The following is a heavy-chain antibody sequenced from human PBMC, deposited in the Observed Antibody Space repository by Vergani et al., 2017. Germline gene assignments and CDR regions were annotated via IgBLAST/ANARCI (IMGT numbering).Heavy chain of an antibody. D-gene: IGHD5-12*01. J-gene: IGHJ6*02. CDR3: ARDRVDIVATTTYYYYYYGMDV. V-gene: IGHV3-21*04. CDR2: ISGNNDDV. Sequence: EVQMVESGGGLVKPGGSLRLSCVASGFTFSHYSMNWVRQAPGKRLEWVSSISGNNDDVYYADSVKGRFTISRDNAKNSLYLQMNSLRAEDTAVYYCARDRVDIVATTTYYYYYYGMDVWGQXP. CDR1: GFTFSHYS.